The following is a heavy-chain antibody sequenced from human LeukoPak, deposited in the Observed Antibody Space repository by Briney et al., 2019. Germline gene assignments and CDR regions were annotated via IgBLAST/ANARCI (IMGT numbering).Heavy chain of an antibody. CDR3: GRHGVVTDYYYYYYMDV. J-gene: IGHJ6*03. D-gene: IGHD3-3*01. Sequence: SETLSLTCTVSGGSISSSSYYWGWIRQPPGKGLEWIGSIYYSGSTYYNPSLKSRVTISVDTSKNQFSLKLSSVTAADTAVYYCGRHGVVTDYYYYYYMDVWGKGTTVTVSS. CDR2: IYYSGST. CDR1: GGSISSSSYY. V-gene: IGHV4-39*01.